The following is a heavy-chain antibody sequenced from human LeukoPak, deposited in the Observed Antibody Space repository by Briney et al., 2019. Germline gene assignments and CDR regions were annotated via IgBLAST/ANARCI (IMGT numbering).Heavy chain of an antibody. J-gene: IGHJ3*02. CDR3: ARESLQGFAFDI. CDR2: ISYDGSNK. CDR1: GFTFSSYA. V-gene: IGHV3-30-3*01. Sequence: GGSLRLSCAASGFTFSSYAMSWVRQAPGKGLEWVAVISYDGSNKYYADSVKGRFTISRDNSKNTLYLQMNSLRAEDTAVYYCARESLQGFAFDIWGQGTVVIVSS.